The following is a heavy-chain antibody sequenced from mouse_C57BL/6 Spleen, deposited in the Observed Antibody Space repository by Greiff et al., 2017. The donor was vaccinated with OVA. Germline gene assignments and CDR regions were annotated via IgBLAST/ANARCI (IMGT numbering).Heavy chain of an antibody. Sequence: VQLQQSGGDLVKPGGSLKLSCAASGFTFSSYGMSWVRQTPDKRLEWVATISSGGSYTYYPDSVKGRFTISRDNAKNTLYLQMSSLKSEDTAMYYCARLHYYGSSYGWYFDVWGTGTTVTVSS. CDR2: ISSGGSYT. CDR1: GFTFSSYG. CDR3: ARLHYYGSSYGWYFDV. D-gene: IGHD1-1*01. V-gene: IGHV5-6*01. J-gene: IGHJ1*03.